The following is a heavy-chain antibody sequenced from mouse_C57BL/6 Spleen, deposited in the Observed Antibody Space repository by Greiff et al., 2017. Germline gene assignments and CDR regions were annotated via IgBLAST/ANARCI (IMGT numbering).Heavy chain of an antibody. D-gene: IGHD2-4*01. V-gene: IGHV1-53*01. J-gene: IGHJ4*01. CDR3: ARGGDEYDVLCAMDY. Sequence: VQLQQPGTELVKPGASVKLSCKASGYTFTSYWMHWVKQRPGQGLEWIGNINPSNGGTNYNEKFKSKATLTVDKSSSTAYMQLSSLTSEDSEVYDCARGGDEYDVLCAMDYWGQGTSVTVSS. CDR2: INPSNGGT. CDR1: GYTFTSYW.